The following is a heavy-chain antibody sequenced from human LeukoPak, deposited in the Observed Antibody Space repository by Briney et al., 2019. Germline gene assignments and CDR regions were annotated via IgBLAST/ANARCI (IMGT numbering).Heavy chain of an antibody. Sequence: TTGGSLRLSCAASGFTFSSYSMNWVRQAPGKGLEWVSSISGSSTYIYYADSVKGRFTISRDSAKNSLYLQMNSLRAEDTAVYYCGRVPSDYWGQGTLVTVSS. CDR1: GFTFSSYS. CDR2: ISGSSTYI. V-gene: IGHV3-21*01. J-gene: IGHJ4*02. D-gene: IGHD3-10*01. CDR3: GRVPSDY.